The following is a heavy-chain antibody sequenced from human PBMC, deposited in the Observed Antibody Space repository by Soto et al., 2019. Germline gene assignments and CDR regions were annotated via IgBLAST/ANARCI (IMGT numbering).Heavy chain of an antibody. V-gene: IGHV3-7*01. CDR1: GFSFTSFW. J-gene: IGHJ4*02. Sequence: PGGSLRLSCAASGFSFTSFWMDWVRQAPGKGLEWVANINPDGSMKQYVDSVKGRFTISRDNARNSLYLQMSSLTAEDSALYYCSRSLDSWGQGTRVTVSS. CDR3: SRSLDS. CDR2: INPDGSMK.